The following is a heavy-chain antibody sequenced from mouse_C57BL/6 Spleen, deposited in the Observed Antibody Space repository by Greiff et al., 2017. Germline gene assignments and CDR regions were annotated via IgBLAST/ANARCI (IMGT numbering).Heavy chain of an antibody. CDR2: ISSGGGYI. V-gene: IGHV5-9-1*02. CDR3: TREDYYSNPYAMDY. D-gene: IGHD2-5*01. CDR1: GFTFSSYA. J-gene: IGHJ4*01. Sequence: EVKVVESGEGLVKPGGSLKLSCAASGFTFSSYAMSWVRQTPEKRLEWVAYISSGGGYIYYADTVKGRFTISRDNARNTLYLQMSSLKSEDTAMYYCTREDYYSNPYAMDYWGQGTSVTVSS.